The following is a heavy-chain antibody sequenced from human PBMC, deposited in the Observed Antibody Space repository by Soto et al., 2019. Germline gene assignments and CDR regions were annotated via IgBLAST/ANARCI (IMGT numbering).Heavy chain of an antibody. J-gene: IGHJ3*02. V-gene: IGHV4-39*01. CDR2: IYYSGST. Sequence: SETLSLTCTVSGGSISSSSYYWGWIRQPPGKGLEWIGSIYYSGSTYYNPSLKSRVTISVDTSKSQFSLKLSSVTAADTAVYYCARLRISYGDDAFDIWGQGTMVTVSS. CDR1: GGSISSSSYY. D-gene: IGHD3-10*01. CDR3: ARLRISYGDDAFDI.